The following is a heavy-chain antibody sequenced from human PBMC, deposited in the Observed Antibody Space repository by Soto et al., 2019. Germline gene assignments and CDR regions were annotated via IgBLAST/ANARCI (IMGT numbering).Heavy chain of an antibody. Sequence: SETLSLTCTVSNYSISSGYYWGWIRHSPGEGLEWIVSIYHSGTTYYNPSLKSRVTISIDTSKNRFSLKLTSVTSADTAVYVCARVAVGSIDYWGQGTLVT. D-gene: IGHD2-2*03. CDR3: ARVAVGSIDY. CDR1: NYSISSGYY. CDR2: IYHSGTT. V-gene: IGHV4-38-2*02. J-gene: IGHJ4*02.